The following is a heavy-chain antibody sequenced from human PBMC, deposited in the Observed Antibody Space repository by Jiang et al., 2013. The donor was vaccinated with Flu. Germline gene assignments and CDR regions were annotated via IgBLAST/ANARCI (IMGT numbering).Heavy chain of an antibody. CDR1: GGSINSYY. D-gene: IGHD5-18*01. Sequence: GPGLVNPSEPLSLTCTVSGGSINSYYWNWIRQPPGKGLEWIGYVYHSGLTNYNPSLRSRVTISVDTSKNQFSLKVTSMTAADTAVYYCARASRGYSDAFDIWGLGSMVTVSS. CDR2: VYHSGLT. CDR3: ARASRGYSDAFDI. J-gene: IGHJ3*02. V-gene: IGHV4-59*01.